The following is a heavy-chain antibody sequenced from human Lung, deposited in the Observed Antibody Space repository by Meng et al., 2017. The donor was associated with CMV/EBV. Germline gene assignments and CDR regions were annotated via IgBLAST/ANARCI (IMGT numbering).Heavy chain of an antibody. Sequence: ESLKISCTASGFTFSTYGFHWVRQPTGKGLEWVSSIGTVGDTYSIGSVKGRFIISREDAKNSVYLQMNGLRDGDTGLYYCARARSPTHFDCWGRGALVTVSS. J-gene: IGHJ4*02. CDR1: GFTFSTYG. CDR2: IGTVGDT. CDR3: ARARSPTHFDC. V-gene: IGHV3-13*01.